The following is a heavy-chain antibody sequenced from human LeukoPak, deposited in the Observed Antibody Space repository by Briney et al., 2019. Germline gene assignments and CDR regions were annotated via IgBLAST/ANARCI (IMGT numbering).Heavy chain of an antibody. V-gene: IGHV3-23*01. CDR3: GKTTVGYSSGQKPAWPVDY. Sequence: GGSLRLSCEASGFTFGSHAMYWVRQAPGKGLEWVAGIFGSGGSPRYADSVKGRFTISRDNSRNTVYLQINSLRADDTAVYYCGKTTVGYSSGQKPAWPVDYWGQGTLVTVSS. D-gene: IGHD5-18*01. J-gene: IGHJ4*02. CDR2: IFGSGGSP. CDR1: GFTFGSHA.